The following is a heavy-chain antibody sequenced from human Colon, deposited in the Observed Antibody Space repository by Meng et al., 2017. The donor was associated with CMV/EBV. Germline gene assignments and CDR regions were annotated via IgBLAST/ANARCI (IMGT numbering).Heavy chain of an antibody. CDR1: GFTFSAYA. Sequence: CAGTGFTFSAYAVSWVRQAPGKGLEWVSSISGTGGNTYYADSVKGRFTISRDDSHNTLFLHMNSLRAEDTAVYYCAKADYYDGSGYYFDYWGQGTLVTVS. J-gene: IGHJ4*02. V-gene: IGHV3-23*01. CDR2: ISGTGGNT. D-gene: IGHD3-22*01. CDR3: AKADYYDGSGYYFDY.